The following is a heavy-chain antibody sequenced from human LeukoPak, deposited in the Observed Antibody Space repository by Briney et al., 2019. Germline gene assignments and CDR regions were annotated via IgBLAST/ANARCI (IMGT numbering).Heavy chain of an antibody. CDR3: ARDPNSAL. CDR1: GGSMSSSY. V-gene: IGHV4-4*07. J-gene: IGHJ4*02. Sequence: PSETLSLTCTVSGGSMSSSYWSWIRQPAGKGLEWIGRLSPSGSTNYNPSLKGRVTMSADTPKNQFSLKLTSVTAADTAVYYCARDPNSALWGQGTLVTVSS. D-gene: IGHD4-23*01. CDR2: LSPSGST.